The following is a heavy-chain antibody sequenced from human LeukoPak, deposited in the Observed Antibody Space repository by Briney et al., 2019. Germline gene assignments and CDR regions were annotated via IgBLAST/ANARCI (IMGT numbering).Heavy chain of an antibody. Sequence: PSETLSLTCTVSGGSISSYYWSRIRQPPGKGLEWIGEINHSGSTNYNPSLKSRVTISVDTSKNQFSLKLSSVTAADTAVYYCARGSPYYDYVWGSYRPSDAFDIWGQGTMVTVSS. CDR3: ARGSPYYDYVWGSYRPSDAFDI. CDR2: INHSGST. D-gene: IGHD3-16*02. J-gene: IGHJ3*02. V-gene: IGHV4-34*01. CDR1: GGSISSYY.